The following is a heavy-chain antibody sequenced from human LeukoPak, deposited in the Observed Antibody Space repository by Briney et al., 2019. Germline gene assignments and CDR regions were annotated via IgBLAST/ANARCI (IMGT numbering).Heavy chain of an antibody. J-gene: IGHJ5*02. CDR3: ARDRGCYGSGSYYNLDWFDP. V-gene: IGHV3-74*01. D-gene: IGHD3-10*01. CDR1: GFTFSSYW. CDR2: INSDGSST. Sequence: PGGSLRLSCAASGFTFSSYWMHWVRQAPGKGLVWVSRINSDGSSTSYADSVKGRFTISRDNAKNTLYLQMNSLRAEDTAVYYCARDRGCYGSGSYYNLDWFDPWGQGTLVTVSS.